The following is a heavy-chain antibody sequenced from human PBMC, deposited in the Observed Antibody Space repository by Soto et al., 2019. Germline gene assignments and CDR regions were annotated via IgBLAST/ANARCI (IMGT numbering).Heavy chain of an antibody. CDR2: ISSSSSTI. J-gene: IGHJ4*02. V-gene: IGHV3-48*01. CDR1: GGTCSSYS. Sequence: GSLRLSCAASGGTCSSYSMNWVRQATGKGLEWVSYISSSSSTIYYADSVKGRFTISRDNAKNSLYLQMNSLRAEGTAVYYCARANYYGSPGDFDYWGQGTLVTVSS. D-gene: IGHD3-10*01. CDR3: ARANYYGSPGDFDY.